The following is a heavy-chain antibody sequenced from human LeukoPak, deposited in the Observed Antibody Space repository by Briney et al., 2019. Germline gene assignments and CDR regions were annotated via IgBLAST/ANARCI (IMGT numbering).Heavy chain of an antibody. CDR1: GGSFSGYY. J-gene: IGHJ6*03. V-gene: IGHV4-34*01. CDR2: INHSGST. CDR3: ARLKILTGYSVYYYYYYMDV. D-gene: IGHD3-9*01. Sequence: SETLSLTCGVYGGSFSGYYWSWIRQPPGKGLEWIGEINHSGSTNYNPSLKSRVTISVDTSKNQFSLKLSSVTAADTAVYYCARLKILTGYSVYYYYYYMDVWGKGTTVTVSS.